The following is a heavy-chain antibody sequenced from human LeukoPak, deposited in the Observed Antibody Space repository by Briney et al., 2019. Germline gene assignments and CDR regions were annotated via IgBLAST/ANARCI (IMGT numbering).Heavy chain of an antibody. D-gene: IGHD3-22*01. V-gene: IGHV3-43*02. CDR2: ISGDGGST. Sequence: PGGSLRLSCAASGFTFDDYAMHWVRQAPGKGLEWVSLISGDGGSTYYADSVKGRFTISRDNSKNSLYLQMNSLRTEGTALYYCAKEKDSSGYYYGVDYWGQGTLVTVSS. CDR1: GFTFDDYA. J-gene: IGHJ4*02. CDR3: AKEKDSSGYYYGVDY.